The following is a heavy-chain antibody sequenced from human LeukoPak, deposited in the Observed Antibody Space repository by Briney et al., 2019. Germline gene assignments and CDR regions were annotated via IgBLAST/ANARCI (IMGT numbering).Heavy chain of an antibody. CDR1: GYTFTSYY. J-gene: IGHJ4*02. CDR2: INPSGGST. Sequence: ASVKVSCKASGYTFTSYYMHWVRQAPGQGLEWMGIINPSGGSTSYAQKFQGRVTMTRDMSISTAYMELRSLRSDDTAVYYCASTKGSSGYYSSLLDYWGQGTLVTVSS. CDR3: ASTKGSSGYYSSLLDY. D-gene: IGHD3-22*01. V-gene: IGHV1-46*01.